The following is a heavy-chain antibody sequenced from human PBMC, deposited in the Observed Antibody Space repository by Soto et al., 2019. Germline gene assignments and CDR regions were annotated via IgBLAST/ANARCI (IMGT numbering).Heavy chain of an antibody. CDR1: GYTCTVYF. CDR2: INPYSGGA. Sequence: ASVKVSCKASGYTCTVYFMHCVLRSPLQGLEWMGCINPYSGGADYAQSFQGRVTMTRDTSISTVYMELSRLRFDDTAVYYCARVIRGAYYNSPLDTWGQGTVVTVSS. J-gene: IGHJ5*02. D-gene: IGHD3-10*01. V-gene: IGHV1-2*02. CDR3: ARVIRGAYYNSPLDT.